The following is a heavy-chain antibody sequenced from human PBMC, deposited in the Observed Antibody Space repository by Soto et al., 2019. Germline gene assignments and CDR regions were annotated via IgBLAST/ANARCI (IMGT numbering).Heavy chain of an antibody. CDR1: GFTFDDYG. D-gene: IGHD6-19*01. J-gene: IGHJ4*02. Sequence: PGGSLRLSCAASGFTFDDYGMHWVRQAPGKGLEWVSGISWNSGSVGYADSVKGRFIISRDNGKKSLYLQMNNLRPEDTALYYCAKTLDSSNGWSNLHLDYCGPGT. V-gene: IGHV3-9*01. CDR2: ISWNSGSV. CDR3: AKTLDSSNGWSNLHLDY.